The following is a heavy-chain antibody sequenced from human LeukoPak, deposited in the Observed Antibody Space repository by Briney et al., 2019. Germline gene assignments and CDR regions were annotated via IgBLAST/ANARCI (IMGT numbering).Heavy chain of an antibody. Sequence: ASVKVSCKASGYTFTSYYMHWVRQAPGQGLEWMGWINPNSGGTNYAQKFQGRVTMTRDTSISTAYMELSRLRSDDTAVYYCARAYDGSSWYYFDYWGQGTLVTVSS. CDR2: INPNSGGT. V-gene: IGHV1-2*02. J-gene: IGHJ4*02. CDR1: GYTFTSYY. D-gene: IGHD6-13*01. CDR3: ARAYDGSSWYYFDY.